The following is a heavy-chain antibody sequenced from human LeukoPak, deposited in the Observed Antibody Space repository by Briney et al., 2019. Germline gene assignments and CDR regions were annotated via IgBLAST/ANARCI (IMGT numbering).Heavy chain of an antibody. CDR2: ISYDGSNK. V-gene: IGHV3-30*03. CDR3: ARNKPITAFFGMDV. J-gene: IGHJ6*02. CDR1: GFTFSSYG. Sequence: GGSLRLSCAASGFTFSSYGMHWVRQAPGKGLEWVAVISYDGSNKYYADSVKGRFTISRDNSKNTLYLQMNSLRAEDTAVYYCARNKPITAFFGMDVWGQGTTVTVSS. D-gene: IGHD2/OR15-2a*01.